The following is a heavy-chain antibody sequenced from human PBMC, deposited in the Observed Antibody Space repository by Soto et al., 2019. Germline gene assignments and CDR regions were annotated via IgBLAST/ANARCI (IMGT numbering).Heavy chain of an antibody. CDR2: ISYDGSNK. Sequence: QVQLVESGGGVVQPGRSLRLSCAASGFTFSSYAMHWVRQAPGKGLEWVAVISYDGSNKYYADSVKGRFTISRDNSKNTLYLQMNSLRAEDTAVYYCARDASPAMPRGWFDPWGQGTLVTVSS. J-gene: IGHJ5*02. CDR1: GFTFSSYA. CDR3: ARDASPAMPRGWFDP. V-gene: IGHV3-30-3*01. D-gene: IGHD2-2*01.